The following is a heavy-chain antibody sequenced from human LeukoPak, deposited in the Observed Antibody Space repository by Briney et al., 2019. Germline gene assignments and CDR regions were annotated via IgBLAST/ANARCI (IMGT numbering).Heavy chain of an antibody. CDR2: ISAYNGNT. CDR3: ARDQVGYDFWSGYHTPLDY. J-gene: IGHJ4*02. D-gene: IGHD3-3*01. Sequence: ASVKVSCKASGGTFSSYGISWVRQAPGQGLEWMGWISAYNGNTNYAQKLQGRVTMTTDTSTSTAYMELRSLRSDDTAVYYCARDQVGYDFWSGYHTPLDYWGQGTLVTVSS. V-gene: IGHV1-18*01. CDR1: GGTFSSYG.